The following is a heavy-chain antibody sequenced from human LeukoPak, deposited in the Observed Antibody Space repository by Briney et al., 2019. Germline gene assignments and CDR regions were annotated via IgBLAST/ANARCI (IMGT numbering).Heavy chain of an antibody. Sequence: SVKVSCEASGGTFSSHAIAWVRQAPGQGPEWMGGIIPISGTANYTQKFQGRVTITTDESTSTAYMELSSLTSDDTAVYYCARGLQYQLLKALGYYYMDVWGEGTTVTVSS. CDR3: ARGLQYQLLKALGYYYMDV. J-gene: IGHJ6*03. D-gene: IGHD2-2*01. V-gene: IGHV1-69*05. CDR2: IIPISGTA. CDR1: GGTFSSHA.